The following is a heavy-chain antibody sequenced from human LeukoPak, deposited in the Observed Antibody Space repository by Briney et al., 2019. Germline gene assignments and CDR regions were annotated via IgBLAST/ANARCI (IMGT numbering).Heavy chain of an antibody. D-gene: IGHD3-9*01. CDR1: GFTFSSYS. CDR3: ARYGCASSSQNYHWYRMHV. V-gene: IGHV3-21*01. CDR2: ISSSSSYI. Sequence: GGSLRLSCAASGFTFSSYSMNWVRQAPGKGLEWVSSISSSSSYIYYADSVKGRFTISRDNAKNSLYLQMNSLRAEDTAVYYCARYGCASSSQNYHWYRMHVWGRGTTVTVSS. J-gene: IGHJ6*02.